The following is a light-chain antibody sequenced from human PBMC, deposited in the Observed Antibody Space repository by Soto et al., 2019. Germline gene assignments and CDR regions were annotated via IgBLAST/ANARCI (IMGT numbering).Light chain of an antibody. Sequence: EIAMTQSPATLSVSPGERATLSCRASQSISTELAWYQQIPGQPPRLLIYSASTRATCVPARFTGSGSGSEFTHTISALQSEDFAIYYCQQGHNWPLTFGQGTRLEI. J-gene: IGKJ2*01. CDR3: QQGHNWPLT. V-gene: IGKV3-15*01. CDR2: SAS. CDR1: QSISTE.